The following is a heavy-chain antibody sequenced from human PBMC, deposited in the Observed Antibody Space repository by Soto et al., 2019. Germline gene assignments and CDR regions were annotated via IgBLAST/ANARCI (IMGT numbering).Heavy chain of an antibody. Sequence: QVQLVESGGGVVQPGRSLRLTSAASGFIFSGSGMHLVRQAPGKGLEWVALVSNDGIRKYYGDSVKGRFTISRDNAENPLYLQMNSLRAEDTAVYYCARWVGGSMYDNSGKYDSWGQGTLVTVSS. D-gene: IGHD3-22*01. CDR3: ARWVGGSMYDNSGKYDS. J-gene: IGHJ5*01. V-gene: IGHV3-30*03. CDR2: VSNDGIRK. CDR1: GFIFSGSG.